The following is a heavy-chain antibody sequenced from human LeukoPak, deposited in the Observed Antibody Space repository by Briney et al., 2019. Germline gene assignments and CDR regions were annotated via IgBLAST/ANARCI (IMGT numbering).Heavy chain of an antibody. D-gene: IGHD3-22*01. CDR3: ARGTYYYDSGTYYYGYYFDY. CDR1: GFTFSNYA. V-gene: IGHV3-23*01. CDR2: ISGSGGST. Sequence: PGGSLKLSCAASGFTFSNYAMSWVRQAPGEGLEWVSGISGSGGSTYYADSVKGRFTISRDDSKNTLYLQVNSLRAEDTAVYFCARGTYYYDSGTYYYGYYFDYWGQGTLVTVSS. J-gene: IGHJ4*02.